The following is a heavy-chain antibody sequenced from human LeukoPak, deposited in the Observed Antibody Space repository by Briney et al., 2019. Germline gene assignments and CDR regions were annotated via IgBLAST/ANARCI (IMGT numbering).Heavy chain of an antibody. V-gene: IGHV1-69*04. CDR1: GGTFSSYA. D-gene: IGHD3-22*01. CDR3: AGGLNYYDSSGYEKWFDP. CDR2: IIPILGIA. J-gene: IGHJ5*02. Sequence: ASVKVSCKASGGTFSSYAISWVRQAPGQGLEWRGRIIPILGIANYAQKFQGRVTITADKSTSTAYMELCSLRSEDTAVYYCAGGLNYYDSSGYEKWFDPWGQGTLVTVSS.